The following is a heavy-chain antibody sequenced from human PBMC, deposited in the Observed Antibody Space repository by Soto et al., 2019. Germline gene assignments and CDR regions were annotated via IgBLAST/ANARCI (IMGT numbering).Heavy chain of an antibody. V-gene: IGHV3-23*01. Sequence: GGSLRLSCAASGFTFSSYAMSWVRQAPGKGLEWVSAISGSGGSTYYADSVKGRFTISRDNSKNTLYLQMNSLRAEDTAVYYCAKGRSYYDSSGYYPDYWGQGTLVTVSS. D-gene: IGHD3-22*01. CDR1: GFTFSSYA. CDR2: ISGSGGST. J-gene: IGHJ4*02. CDR3: AKGRSYYDSSGYYPDY.